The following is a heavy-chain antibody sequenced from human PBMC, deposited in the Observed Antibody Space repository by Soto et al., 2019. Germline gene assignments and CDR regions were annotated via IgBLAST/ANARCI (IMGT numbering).Heavy chain of an antibody. Sequence: GGSLRLSCAASGFTFSSYGMHWVRQAPGKGLEWVAVIWYDGSNKYYADSVKGRFTISRDNSKNTLYLQMNSLRAEDTAVYYCARVGSGWYTPDYWGQGALVTVSS. CDR2: IWYDGSNK. CDR3: ARVGSGWYTPDY. D-gene: IGHD6-19*01. J-gene: IGHJ4*02. V-gene: IGHV3-33*01. CDR1: GFTFSSYG.